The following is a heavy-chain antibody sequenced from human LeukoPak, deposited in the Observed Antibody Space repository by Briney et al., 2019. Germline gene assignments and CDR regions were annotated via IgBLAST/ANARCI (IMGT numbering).Heavy chain of an antibody. CDR1: GYTLTGYY. J-gene: IGHJ4*02. V-gene: IGHV1-2*02. CDR3: AYSRKTALDY. D-gene: IGHD2-21*02. CDR2: INPNSGDT. Sequence: GASVKVSCKASGYTLTGYYMHWVRQAPGQGLEWMGWINPNSGDTHYAQNFQGRVTLTRDTSISTAYMELSSLRSDDTAVYYCAYSRKTALDYWGQGTLVTVSS.